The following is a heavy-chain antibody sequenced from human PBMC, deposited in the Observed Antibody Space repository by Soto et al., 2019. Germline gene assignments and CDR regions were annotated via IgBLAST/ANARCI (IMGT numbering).Heavy chain of an antibody. CDR3: AKHQYHSPPLYNPRKT. J-gene: IGHJ5*02. CDR1: GFTFKGCA. Sequence: GSLRLSCAASGFTFKGCAMTWVREARGKGLEWVSYISGSGSVTYSADSVRGRFTVSRDNSKNTLYLHMNSLGAEDTAIYYCAKHQYHSPPLYNPRKTWGKETL. V-gene: IGHV3-23*01. D-gene: IGHD3-22*01. CDR2: ISGSGSVT.